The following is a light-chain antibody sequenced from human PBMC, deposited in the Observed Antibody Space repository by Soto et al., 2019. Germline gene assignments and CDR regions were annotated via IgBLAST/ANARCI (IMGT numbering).Light chain of an antibody. V-gene: IGKV3-20*01. CDR2: GAS. Sequence: EIVLTQSPGTLSLSPGERATLSCRASQSVSSSYLAWYQQKPGQAPRLLIYGASSRATGIPDRFSGSGSGTDFTLTISRLEPEDFAVYNCHQYGSSPWTFGQGTKVEIK. CDR3: HQYGSSPWT. J-gene: IGKJ1*01. CDR1: QSVSSSY.